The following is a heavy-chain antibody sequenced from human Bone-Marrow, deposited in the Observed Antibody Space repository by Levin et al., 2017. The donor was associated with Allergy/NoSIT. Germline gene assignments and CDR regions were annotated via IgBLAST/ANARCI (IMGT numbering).Heavy chain of an antibody. CDR1: GFTFGNYW. Sequence: PGGSLRLSCTGSGFTFGNYWMSWVRQAPGKGLEWLANIKQDGSEKYYLDAVKGRFSVSRDNAKNSLYLQMNSLRAEDTAVFFCSSGLGTNWLVPGFWDYGMDIWGRGTKVTVSS. V-gene: IGHV3-7*01. CDR2: IKQDGSEK. D-gene: IGHD6-6*01. J-gene: IGHJ6*02. CDR3: SSGLGTNWLVPGFWDYGMDI.